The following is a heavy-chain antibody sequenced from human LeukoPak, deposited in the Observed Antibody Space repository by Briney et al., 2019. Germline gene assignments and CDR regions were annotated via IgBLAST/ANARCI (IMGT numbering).Heavy chain of an antibody. Sequence: PGGSLRLSCAASGFTFSTYSMDWVRQAPGKWLEWVSSISSTSSHIYYADSVKGRFTISRDNAKNSLYLQMNSLRAEDTAVYYCARGSGILPRGQYYFDYWGQGTLVTVSS. CDR1: GFTFSTYS. CDR2: ISSTSSHI. V-gene: IGHV3-21*01. J-gene: IGHJ4*02. CDR3: ARGSGILPRGQYYFDY. D-gene: IGHD1-26*01.